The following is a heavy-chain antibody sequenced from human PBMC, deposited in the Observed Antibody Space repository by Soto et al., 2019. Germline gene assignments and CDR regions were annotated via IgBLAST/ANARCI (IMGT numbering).Heavy chain of an antibody. Sequence: QVQLVESGVGLVKPGGSLRLSCAASGFTFSDYYMSWIRQAPGKGLEWVSYISSSGSTRYYADSVKGRFTISRDNAKNSLYLQMNSLRAEDTAVYYCARAAGYCSGGSCSRRNYYDYMDCWGKGTTVTVAS. J-gene: IGHJ6*03. CDR2: ISSSGSTR. D-gene: IGHD2-15*01. CDR3: ARAAGYCSGGSCSRRNYYDYMDC. CDR1: GFTFSDYY. V-gene: IGHV3-11*01.